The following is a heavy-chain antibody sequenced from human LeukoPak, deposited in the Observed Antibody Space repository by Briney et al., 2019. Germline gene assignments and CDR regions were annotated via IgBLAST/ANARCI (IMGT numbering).Heavy chain of an antibody. CDR1: GYTFTSYY. J-gene: IGHJ4*02. Sequence: ASVKVSCKASGYTFTSYYMRWVRQAPGQGLEWMGIINPSGGSTSYAQKFQGRVTMTRDTSTSTVYMELSSLRSEDTAVYYCARAGDFGVVIMSVYFDYWGQGTLVTVSS. CDR3: ARAGDFGVVIMSVYFDY. V-gene: IGHV1-46*01. D-gene: IGHD3-3*01. CDR2: INPSGGST.